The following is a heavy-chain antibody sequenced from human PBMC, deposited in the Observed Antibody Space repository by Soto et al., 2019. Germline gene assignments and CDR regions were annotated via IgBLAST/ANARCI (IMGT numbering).Heavy chain of an antibody. J-gene: IGHJ3*02. V-gene: IGHV4-4*02. D-gene: IGHD3-9*01. CDR3: AIRYDILTGYYPKDAFDI. CDR1: GGSISSSNW. Sequence: QVQLQESGPGLVKPSGTLSLTCAVSGGSISSSNWWSWVRQPPGKGLEWIGEIYHSGSTNYNPSLKSRVTISVDKSKNQFSLKLSSVTAAATAVYYCAIRYDILTGYYPKDAFDIWGQGTMVTVSS. CDR2: IYHSGST.